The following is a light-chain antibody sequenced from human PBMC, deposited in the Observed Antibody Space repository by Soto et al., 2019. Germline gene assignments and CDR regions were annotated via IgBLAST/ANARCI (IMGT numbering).Light chain of an antibody. J-gene: IGLJ1*01. CDR1: SSDVGGYDY. CDR3: CSYGGSFPYV. Sequence: QSALTQPPSVSGSPGQSVTISCTGTSSDVGGYDYVSWNQQHPGKAPKLLIYDVTKRPSGVPDRFSGSKSGNTASLTVSGLQAEDEADFFCCSYGGSFPYVFGTGTKLTVL. CDR2: DVT. V-gene: IGLV2-11*01.